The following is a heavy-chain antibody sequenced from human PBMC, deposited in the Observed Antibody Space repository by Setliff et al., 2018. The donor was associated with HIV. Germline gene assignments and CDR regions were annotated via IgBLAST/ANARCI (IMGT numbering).Heavy chain of an antibody. CDR2: INPNSGDT. CDR3: ARDRTQQNWGSRGYYYMDV. D-gene: IGHD7-27*01. CDR1: GDTLTDYY. J-gene: IGHJ6*03. Sequence: RASVKVSCKSSGDTLTDYYMHWVRQAPGQRFEWMGWINPNSGDTNYAQKFQGRVTMTRDTSISTVYMELSGLRSDDTAVYYCARDRTQQNWGSRGYYYMDVWGNGTTVTVSS. V-gene: IGHV1-2*02.